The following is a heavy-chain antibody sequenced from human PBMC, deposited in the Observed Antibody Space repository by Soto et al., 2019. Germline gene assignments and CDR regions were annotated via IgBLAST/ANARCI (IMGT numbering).Heavy chain of an antibody. Sequence: RGESLKISCKGSGYSYTSYWIGWVRQTPGKGLEWMGIIYPGDSDTRYSPSFQGQVTISVDKSISTAYLQWSGLKASDTAIYYCTRGGGDDSGGNHHWGQGTPVTVSS. CDR1: GYSYTSYW. V-gene: IGHV5-51*01. CDR3: TRGGGDDSGGNHH. D-gene: IGHD4-17*01. CDR2: IYPGDSDT. J-gene: IGHJ5*02.